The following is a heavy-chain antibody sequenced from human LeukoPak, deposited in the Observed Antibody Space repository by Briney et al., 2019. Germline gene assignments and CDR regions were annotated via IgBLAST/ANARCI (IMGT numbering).Heavy chain of an antibody. CDR2: IYSGGSP. V-gene: IGHV3-53*01. Sequence: PGGSLRLSCAASGFTFSRYGMSWVRQAPGKGLEWVSVIYSGGSPFYADSVKGRFTISRDNSKNTLYLQMNSLRPDDTAVYYCTGRIDYWGQGTLVTVSS. CDR1: GFTFSRYG. CDR3: TGRIDY. J-gene: IGHJ4*02. D-gene: IGHD1-14*01.